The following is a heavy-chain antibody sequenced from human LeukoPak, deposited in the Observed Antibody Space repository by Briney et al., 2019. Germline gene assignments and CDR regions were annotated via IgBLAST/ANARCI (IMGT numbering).Heavy chain of an antibody. CDR2: INHSGST. J-gene: IGHJ6*03. CDR3: ARDQYGDKAYYYYYYMDV. D-gene: IGHD4-17*01. Sequence: PSETLSLTCAVYGGSFSGYYWSWIRRPPGKGLEWIGEINHSGSTNYNPSLKSRVTISVDTSKNQFSLKLSSVTAADTAVYYCARDQYGDKAYYYYYYMDVWGKGTTVTVSS. V-gene: IGHV4-34*01. CDR1: GGSFSGYY.